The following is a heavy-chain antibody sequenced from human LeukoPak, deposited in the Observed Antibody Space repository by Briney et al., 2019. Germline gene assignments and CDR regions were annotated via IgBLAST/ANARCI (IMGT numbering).Heavy chain of an antibody. J-gene: IGHJ3*02. D-gene: IGHD6-13*01. CDR1: GYTFTSYG. CDR2: ISDYNGNT. Sequence: ASVKVSCKASGYTFTSYGISWVRQAPGQGLEWMGWISDYNGNTNYAQKLQGRVTMTTDTSTSTAYMELRSLRSDDTAVYYCASRLSSSWPDAFDIWGQGTMVTVSS. CDR3: ASRLSSSWPDAFDI. V-gene: IGHV1-18*01.